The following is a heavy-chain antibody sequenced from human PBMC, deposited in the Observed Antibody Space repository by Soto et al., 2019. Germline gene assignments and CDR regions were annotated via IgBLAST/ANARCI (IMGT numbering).Heavy chain of an antibody. CDR1: GGSISSGGYS. Sequence: SETLSLTCAVSGGSISSGGYSWSWIRQPPGKGLEWIGYIYHSGSTYYNPSLKSRVTISVDRSKNQFSLKLSSVTAADTAVYYCARGPAGYYDSSGYSQEDYFDYWGQGTLVTVSS. CDR3: ARGPAGYYDSSGYSQEDYFDY. J-gene: IGHJ4*02. CDR2: IYHSGST. D-gene: IGHD3-22*01. V-gene: IGHV4-30-2*01.